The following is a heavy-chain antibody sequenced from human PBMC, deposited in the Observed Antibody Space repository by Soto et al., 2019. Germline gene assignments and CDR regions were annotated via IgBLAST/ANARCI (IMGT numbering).Heavy chain of an antibody. J-gene: IGHJ4*02. D-gene: IGHD3-10*01. V-gene: IGHV3-53*01. CDR3: ARRPGGGGY. CDR1: GFTVSNNY. CDR2: IYSGGYT. Sequence: EVQLVESGGGLIQPGGSLRLSCAVSGFTVSNNYMSWVRQAPGKGLEGVSVIYSGGYTAYGDSVKGRFTISRDNSKNTLYLQKKTPGAEAPPVYYCARRPGGGGYWGQGTLVTVSS.